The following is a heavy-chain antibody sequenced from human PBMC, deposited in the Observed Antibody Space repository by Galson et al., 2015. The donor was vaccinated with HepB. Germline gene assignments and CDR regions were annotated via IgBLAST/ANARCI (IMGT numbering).Heavy chain of an antibody. J-gene: IGHJ2*01. Sequence: SLRLSCAASGFTFSSYAMHWVRQAPGKGLEWVAVISYGGSNKYYADSVKGRFTISRDNSKNTLYLQMNSLRAEDTAVYYCARDLDTAYARAGYFDLWGRGTLVTVSS. CDR1: GFTFSSYA. D-gene: IGHD5-18*01. CDR2: ISYGGSNK. V-gene: IGHV3-30*04. CDR3: ARDLDTAYARAGYFDL.